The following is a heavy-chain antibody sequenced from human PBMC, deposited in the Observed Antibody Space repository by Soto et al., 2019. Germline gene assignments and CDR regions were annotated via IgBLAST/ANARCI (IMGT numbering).Heavy chain of an antibody. CDR2: INPNSGGT. CDR3: ARDTVLWFGELFGYYYGMDV. Sequence: SVKVSCKASGYTFTGYYMHWVRQAPGQGLEWMGWINPNSGGTNYAQKFQGRVTMTRDTSISTAYMELSRLRSDDTAVYYCARDTVLWFGELFGYYYGMDVWGQGTTVTVSS. V-gene: IGHV1-2*02. D-gene: IGHD3-10*01. J-gene: IGHJ6*02. CDR1: GYTFTGYY.